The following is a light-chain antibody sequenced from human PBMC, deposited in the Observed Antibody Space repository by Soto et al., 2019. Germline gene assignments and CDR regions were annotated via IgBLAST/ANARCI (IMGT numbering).Light chain of an antibody. Sequence: QSALTQPPSASGSPGQSVTISCTGTSSDVGGYNYVSWYQQHPGKAPKLMIYEVSKRPSGVPDRFSGSKSDNTASLTVSGLQAEDEADYNCISYAGSNNWVFGGGTKLTVL. V-gene: IGLV2-8*01. J-gene: IGLJ3*02. CDR2: EVS. CDR1: SSDVGGYNY. CDR3: ISYAGSNNWV.